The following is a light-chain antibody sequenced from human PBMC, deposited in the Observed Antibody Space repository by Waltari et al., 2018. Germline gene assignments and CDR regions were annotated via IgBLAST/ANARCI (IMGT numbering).Light chain of an antibody. CDR2: EVS. J-gene: IGLJ2*01. CDR3: SSYTSSSTVV. V-gene: IGLV2-14*01. Sequence: QSALTQPASVSGSPRQSLTISCTGTSSDVGGYNYVPWYQQHPGKAPKLMIYEVSNRPSGVSNRFSGSKSGNTASLTISGLQAEDEADYYCSSYTSSSTVVFGGGTKLTVL. CDR1: SSDVGGYNY.